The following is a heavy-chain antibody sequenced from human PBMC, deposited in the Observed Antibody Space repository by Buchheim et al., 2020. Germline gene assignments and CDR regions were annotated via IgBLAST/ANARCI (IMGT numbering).Heavy chain of an antibody. D-gene: IGHD1-1*01. CDR3: ARVRIGGTLYDGFDV. CDR2: ISSSGGDM. J-gene: IGHJ3*01. V-gene: IGHV3-11*01. Sequence: QVQLVESGGGLVKPGGSLRLSCAASGFTFSDYYMIWIRQAPGKGLEWVSYISSSGGDMYSADPVKGRFTTSRDNGNSLVSLQMNSLRGEDTAVYYCARVRIGGTLYDGFDVWGQGT. CDR1: GFTFSDYY.